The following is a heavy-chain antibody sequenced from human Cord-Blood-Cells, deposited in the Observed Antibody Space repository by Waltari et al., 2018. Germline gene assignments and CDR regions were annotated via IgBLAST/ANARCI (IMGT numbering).Heavy chain of an antibody. J-gene: IGHJ4*02. Sequence: QLQLQESGPGLVKPSETLPLTCTVSGGPLSRSSYYLAGLRQPPGKGLEWIGSIYYSGSTYYNPSLKSRVTISVDTSKNQFSLKLSSVTAADTAVYYCARQLVEGLSGSYDYWGQGTLVTVSS. CDR2: IYYSGST. CDR1: GGPLSRSSYY. CDR3: ARQLVEGLSGSYDY. V-gene: IGHV4-39*01. D-gene: IGHD1-26*01.